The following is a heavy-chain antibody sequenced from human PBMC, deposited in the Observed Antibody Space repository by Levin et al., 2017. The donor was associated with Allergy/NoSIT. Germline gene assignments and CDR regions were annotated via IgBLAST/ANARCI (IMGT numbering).Heavy chain of an antibody. D-gene: IGHD3-3*01. J-gene: IGHJ4*02. CDR3: ARGITIFGIGRLDY. CDR1: GFTFKNSA. CDR2: ISGSGEDI. Sequence: LSLTCAASGFTFKNSAMGWVRPAPGQGLEWVSGISGSGEDIHYADSLKGRLTISRDNSKSTLYLQINSLRVEDTATYYCARGITIFGIGRLDYWGQGTPVTVSS. V-gene: IGHV3-23*01.